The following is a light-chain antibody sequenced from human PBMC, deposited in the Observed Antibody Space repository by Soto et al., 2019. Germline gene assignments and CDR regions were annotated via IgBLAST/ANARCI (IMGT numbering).Light chain of an antibody. Sequence: EIVLTQSPGTLSLSPGQRATLSCRASQNVDTKYLAWYQFKPGQAPRIIIFGASSRATGIPDRFSGSGSGTDSTLTISILEPEDYEVESSQQDGSSGTVVKGTKV. CDR2: GAS. J-gene: IGKJ1*01. CDR3: QQDGSSGT. CDR1: QNVDTKY. V-gene: IGKV3-20*01.